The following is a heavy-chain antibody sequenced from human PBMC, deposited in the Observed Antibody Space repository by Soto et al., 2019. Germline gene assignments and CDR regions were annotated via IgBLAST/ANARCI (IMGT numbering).Heavy chain of an antibody. D-gene: IGHD6-19*01. CDR2: IYNSGTT. Sequence: PSETLSLTCSVSGVSVTSRSYYWNWIRQSPGRGLEYIGFIYNSGTTNYNPSLKRRVTISVDTSKNQFSLKLSPVTAADTAVYYCAKRNSGWYNFDYWGQGALVTVSS. V-gene: IGHV4-61*01. CDR1: GVSVTSRSYY. J-gene: IGHJ4*02. CDR3: AKRNSGWYNFDY.